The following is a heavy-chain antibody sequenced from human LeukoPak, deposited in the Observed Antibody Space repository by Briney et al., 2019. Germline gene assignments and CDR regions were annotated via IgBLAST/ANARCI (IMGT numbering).Heavy chain of an antibody. J-gene: IGHJ6*02. Sequence: GGSLRLSCAASGFSVSNTYMSWVRQAPGEGLEWVSVIYSGDSGVSTYYADSVKGRFTISRHNSKNTLYLQMSSLRAEDTAVYFCARSAARLRYYYAMDVWGQGTTVTVCS. CDR3: ARSAARLRYYYAMDV. V-gene: IGHV3-53*04. D-gene: IGHD6-6*01. CDR2: IYSGDSGVST. CDR1: GFSVSNTY.